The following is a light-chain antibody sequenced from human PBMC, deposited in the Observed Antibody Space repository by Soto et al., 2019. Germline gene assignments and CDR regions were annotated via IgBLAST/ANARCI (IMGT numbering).Light chain of an antibody. CDR1: SSDVGGYNY. CDR3: SSYTSSSTWV. Sequence: QSALTQPASVSASPGQSITISCTGTSSDVGGYNYVSWYQQHPGTAPKLMIYEVSNRPSGVSNRFSGSKSGNTASLTISGLQADDEADYYCSSYTSSSTWVFGGGTKVTVL. J-gene: IGLJ3*02. V-gene: IGLV2-14*01. CDR2: EVS.